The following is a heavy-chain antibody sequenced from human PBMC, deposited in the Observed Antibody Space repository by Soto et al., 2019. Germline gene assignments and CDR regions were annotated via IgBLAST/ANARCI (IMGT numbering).Heavy chain of an antibody. D-gene: IGHD2-21*02. CDR3: VAGFVVVTATHFDY. J-gene: IGHJ4*02. Sequence: PGESLKISCKGSGYSFTSYWIGWVRQMPGKGLEWMGIIYPGDSDTRYSPSFQGQVTISTDKSISTAYLQWSSLKASDTAMYYCVAGFVVVTATHFDYWGQGTLGTVSS. CDR2: IYPGDSDT. V-gene: IGHV5-51*01. CDR1: GYSFTSYW.